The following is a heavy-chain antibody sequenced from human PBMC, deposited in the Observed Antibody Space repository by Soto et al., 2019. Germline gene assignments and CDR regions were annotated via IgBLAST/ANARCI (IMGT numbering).Heavy chain of an antibody. CDR2: INHSGST. CDR1: GGSFSGHY. CDR3: ASLRWYSWRNGLDG. D-gene: IGHD2-15*01. J-gene: IGHJ6*01. Sequence: SETLSLTCAVYGGSFSGHYWTWIRQPPVRGLEWIGEINHSGSTKYNPSLKSRVTISVDTSKNQFSLKLSSVTAADTAVYYCASLRWYSWRNGLDGWGQGTTVTVSS. V-gene: IGHV4-34*01.